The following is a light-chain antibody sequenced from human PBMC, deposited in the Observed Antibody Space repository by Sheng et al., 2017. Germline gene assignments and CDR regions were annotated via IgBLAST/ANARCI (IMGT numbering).Light chain of an antibody. CDR1: SSDVGAYNF. CDR2: DVT. Sequence: HSALTQPASVSGSPGQSITISCIGTSSDVGAYNFVSWYQHHPDRAPNLIIYDVTKRPSGVSDRFSGSKSGNTASLTISGLQADDEADYYCSSYTTSSTQVFGGGTKLDRP. CDR3: SSYTTSSTQV. V-gene: IGLV2-14*03. J-gene: IGLJ2*01.